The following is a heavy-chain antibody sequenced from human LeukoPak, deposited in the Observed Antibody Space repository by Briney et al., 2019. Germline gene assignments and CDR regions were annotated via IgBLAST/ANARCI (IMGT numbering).Heavy chain of an antibody. Sequence: SETLSLTCTVSGGSIRSSYYYWGWIRQPPGKGLEWIGSIYDSGSTYYNPSLKSRVTISVDTSKNQFSLKLSSVTAADTAVYYCARVGYDFWSGGQYDYWGQGTLVTVSS. J-gene: IGHJ4*02. V-gene: IGHV4-39*07. CDR2: IYDSGST. CDR1: GGSIRSSYYY. CDR3: ARVGYDFWSGGQYDY. D-gene: IGHD3-3*01.